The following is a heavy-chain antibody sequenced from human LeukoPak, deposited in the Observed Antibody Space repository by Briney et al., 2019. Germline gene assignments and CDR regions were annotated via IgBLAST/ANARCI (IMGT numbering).Heavy chain of an antibody. CDR3: ARGDRKIVGASKGAAFDI. V-gene: IGHV1-69*05. CDR1: GGTFSSYA. D-gene: IGHD1-26*01. Sequence: SVRVSCKASGGTFSSYAISWVRQAPGQGLEWMGGIIPIFGTANYAQKFQGRVTITTDESTSTAYMELRSLRSDDTAVYYCARGDRKIVGASKGAAFDIWGQGTMVTVSS. CDR2: IIPIFGTA. J-gene: IGHJ3*02.